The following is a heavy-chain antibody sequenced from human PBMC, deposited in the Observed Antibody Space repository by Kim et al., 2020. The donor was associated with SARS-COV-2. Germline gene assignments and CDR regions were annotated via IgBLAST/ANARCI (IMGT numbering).Heavy chain of an antibody. J-gene: IGHJ6*02. CDR3: ARSIRVVVAATPFFIRPVYYYYGMDV. Sequence: SVKVSCKASGGTFSSYAISWVRQAPGQGLEWMGGIIPIFGTANYAQKFQGRVTITADESTSTAYMELSSLRSEDTAVYYCARSIRVVVAATPFFIRPVYYYYGMDVWGQGTTVTVSS. CDR2: IIPIFGTA. V-gene: IGHV1-69*13. D-gene: IGHD2-15*01. CDR1: GGTFSSYA.